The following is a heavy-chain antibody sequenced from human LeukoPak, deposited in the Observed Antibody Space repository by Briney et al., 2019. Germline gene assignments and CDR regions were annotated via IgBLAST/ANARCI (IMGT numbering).Heavy chain of an antibody. CDR2: IYYSGST. CDR3: ARGAVTTGSAFDI. V-gene: IGHV4-59*01. D-gene: IGHD4-17*01. Sequence: SETLSLTCTVSGGSISSYYWSWIRQPPGKGLEWIGYIYYSGSTNYNPSLKSRVTISVDTSKNQFSLKLSSVTAADTAVYYCARGAVTTGSAFDIWGQGTMVTVSS. CDR1: GGSISSYY. J-gene: IGHJ3*02.